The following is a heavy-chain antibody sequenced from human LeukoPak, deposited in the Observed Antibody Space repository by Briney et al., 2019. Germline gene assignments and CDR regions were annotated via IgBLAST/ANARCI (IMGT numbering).Heavy chain of an antibody. J-gene: IGHJ4*02. D-gene: IGHD5-24*01. CDR3: ARDRLEMATIPAY. CDR2: IIPIFGTA. Sequence: ASVKVSCKASGGTFSSYAISWVRQAPGQGLECMGGIIPIFGTANYAQKFQGRVTITTDESTSTAYMELSRLRSDDTAVYYCARDRLEMATIPAYWGQGTLVTVSS. CDR1: GGTFSSYA. V-gene: IGHV1-69*05.